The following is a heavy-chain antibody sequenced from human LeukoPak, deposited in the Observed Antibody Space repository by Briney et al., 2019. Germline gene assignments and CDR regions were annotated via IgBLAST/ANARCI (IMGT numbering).Heavy chain of an antibody. CDR2: IYHSGST. CDR1: GYSISSGYY. V-gene: IGHV4-38-2*01. Sequence: SETLSHTCAVSGYSISSGYYWGWIRQPPGKGLEWIGSIYHSGSTYYNPSLKSRVTISVDTSKNQFSLKLSSVTAADTAVYYCARRPSYSNYVGYYYYYMDVWGKGTTVTVSS. J-gene: IGHJ6*03. CDR3: ARRPSYSNYVGYYYYYMDV. D-gene: IGHD4-11*01.